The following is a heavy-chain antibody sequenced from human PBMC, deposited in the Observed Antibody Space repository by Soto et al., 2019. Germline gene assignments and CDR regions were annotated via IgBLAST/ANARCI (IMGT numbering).Heavy chain of an antibody. CDR3: GATRVGPCSSSICFSGIFESMDV. V-gene: IGHV3-30-3*01. J-gene: IGHJ6*01. CDR1: GFTISNYW. CDR2: ISYDGTIT. D-gene: IGHD2-2*01. Sequence: PGGSLRLSGAASGFTISNYWIHWVRQAPCKGLEWVAVISYDGTITYYADSVKGRFTISRDNSKNTLYLQMNSLRTEDTAVYYWGATRVGPCSSSICFSGIFESMDVFGQGTTVTVCS.